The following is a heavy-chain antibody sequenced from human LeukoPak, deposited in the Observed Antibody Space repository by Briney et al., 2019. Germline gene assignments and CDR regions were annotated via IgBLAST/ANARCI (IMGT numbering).Heavy chain of an antibody. Sequence: GGSLRLSCAASGFTFSGSSIHWVRQASGKGLEWVGLIRNKANNYATAYAASVKGRFTISRDDSKNTAYLQMNSLKTEDTAVYYCTRHYEWDWGQGTLVTVSS. V-gene: IGHV3-73*01. CDR3: TRHYEWD. J-gene: IGHJ4*02. CDR2: IRNKANNYAT. D-gene: IGHD1-26*01. CDR1: GFTFSGSS.